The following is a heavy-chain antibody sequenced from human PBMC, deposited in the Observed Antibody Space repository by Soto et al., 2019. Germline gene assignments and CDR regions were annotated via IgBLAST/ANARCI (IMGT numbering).Heavy chain of an antibody. Sequence: ASVKVSCKASGGTFSSYAISWVRQAPGQGLEWMGGIIPIFGTANYAQKFQGRVTITADKSTSTAYMELSSLRSEDTAVYYCGLSLYCTNGVCYYYYGMDVWGQGTTVTVSS. CDR2: IIPIFGTA. D-gene: IGHD2-8*01. CDR3: GLSLYCTNGVCYYYYGMDV. CDR1: GGTFSSYA. V-gene: IGHV1-69*06. J-gene: IGHJ6*02.